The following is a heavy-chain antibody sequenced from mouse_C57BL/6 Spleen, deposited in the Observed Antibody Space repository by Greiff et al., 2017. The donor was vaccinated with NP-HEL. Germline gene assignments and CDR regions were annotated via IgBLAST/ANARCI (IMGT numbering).Heavy chain of an antibody. V-gene: IGHV1-47*01. CDR1: GYTFTTYP. D-gene: IGHD2-3*01. CDR3: ARGGYDGRYYYAMDY. J-gene: IGHJ4*01. CDR2: FHPYNDDT. Sequence: VHLVESGAELVKPGASVKMSCKASGYTFTTYPIEWMKQNHGKSLEWIGNFHPYNDDTKYNEKFKGKATLTVEKSSSTVYLELSRLTSDDSAVYYCARGGYDGRYYYAMDYWGQGTSVTVSS.